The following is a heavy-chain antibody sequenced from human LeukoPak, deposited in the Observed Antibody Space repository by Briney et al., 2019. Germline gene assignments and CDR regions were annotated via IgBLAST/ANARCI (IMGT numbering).Heavy chain of an antibody. J-gene: IGHJ4*02. V-gene: IGHV3-64*01. Sequence: GGSLRLSCAASGFTFSSYSMNWVRQAPGKGLEYVSAISSNGGTTYYANSVKGRFTISRDNSKNTLYLQMGSLRAEDMAVYYCARADYDTSGYYADYWGQGTLVTVSS. CDR2: ISSNGGTT. CDR3: ARADYDTSGYYADY. D-gene: IGHD3-22*01. CDR1: GFTFSSYS.